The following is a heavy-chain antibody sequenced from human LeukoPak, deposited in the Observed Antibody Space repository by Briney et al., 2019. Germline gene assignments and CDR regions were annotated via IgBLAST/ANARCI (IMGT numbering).Heavy chain of an antibody. CDR1: GGSISTNNYY. D-gene: IGHD5-18*01. Sequence: SETLSLTCTVSGGSISTNNYYWGWIRQPPGKELDWIGNIYYDGSTYYNPSLKSRVTISVDTSKNQFSLKLSSVTAADTAVYYCASIYSRRDYWGQGTLVTVSS. V-gene: IGHV4-39*07. CDR2: IYYDGST. J-gene: IGHJ4*02. CDR3: ASIYSRRDY.